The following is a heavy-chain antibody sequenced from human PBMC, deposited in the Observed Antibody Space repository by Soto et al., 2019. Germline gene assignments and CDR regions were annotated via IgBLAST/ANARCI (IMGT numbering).Heavy chain of an antibody. CDR1: GGTFSSYA. J-gene: IGHJ4*02. Sequence: QVQLVQSGAEVKKPGSSVKVSCKASGGTFSSYAISWVRQAPGQGLEWMGGIIPIFGTANYAQKFQGRVTITADDSTSTAYMELSSLRSEDTAVYYCARGGSGSYYPPHKYYFDYWGQGTLVSVSS. CDR2: IIPIFGTA. D-gene: IGHD1-26*01. V-gene: IGHV1-69*12. CDR3: ARGGSGSYYPPHKYYFDY.